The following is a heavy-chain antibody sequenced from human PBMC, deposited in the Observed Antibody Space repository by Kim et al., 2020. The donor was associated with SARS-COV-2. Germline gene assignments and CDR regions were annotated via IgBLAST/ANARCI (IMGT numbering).Heavy chain of an antibody. CDR3: ARHLRSGLVASPGVFDY. D-gene: IGHD3-9*01. V-gene: IGHV4-39*01. Sequence: LKCRVTISVDTSKNQFSRKLSSVTAADTAVYYCARHLRSGLVASPGVFDYWGQGTLVTVSS. J-gene: IGHJ4*02.